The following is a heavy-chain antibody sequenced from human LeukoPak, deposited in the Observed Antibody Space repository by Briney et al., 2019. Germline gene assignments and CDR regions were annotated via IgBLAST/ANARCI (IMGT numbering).Heavy chain of an antibody. J-gene: IGHJ6*02. D-gene: IGHD2-2*01. CDR1: GFTFSNAW. CDR3: AKRPRIVPAAAPPYGMDV. CDR2: ISGSGGST. Sequence: PGGSLRLSCAASGFTFSNAWMSWVRQAPGKGLEWVSAISGSGGSTYYADSVKGRFTISRDNSKNTLYLQMNSLRAEDTAVYYCAKRPRIVPAAAPPYGMDVWGQGTTVTVSS. V-gene: IGHV3-23*01.